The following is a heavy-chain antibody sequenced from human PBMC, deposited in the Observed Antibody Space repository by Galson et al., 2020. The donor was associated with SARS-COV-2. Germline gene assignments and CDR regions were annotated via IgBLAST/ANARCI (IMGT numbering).Heavy chain of an antibody. Sequence: GGSLRLSCTASGFTFGDYAMSWFRQAPGKGLEWVGFIRSKAYGGTTEYAASVKGRFTISRDDSKSIAYLQMNSLKTEDTAVYYCTRDLRGGLLWFGELRNYYYYGMDVWGQGTTVTVSS. CDR3: TRDLRGGLLWFGELRNYYYYGMDV. J-gene: IGHJ6*02. CDR1: GFTFGDYA. D-gene: IGHD3-10*01. V-gene: IGHV3-49*03. CDR2: IRSKAYGGTT.